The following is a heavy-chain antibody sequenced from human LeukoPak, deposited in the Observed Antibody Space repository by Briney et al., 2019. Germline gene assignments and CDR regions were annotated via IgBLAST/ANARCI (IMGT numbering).Heavy chain of an antibody. CDR3: AREGAGTFDY. V-gene: IGHV3-53*01. J-gene: IGHJ4*02. Sequence: PGGSLRLSCAASGFTVSSNYMSWVRQAPGKGLEWVSVIYSGGSTYYADSVKGRITNSRDNAKHSLYLQMNSLRAEDTAVYYCAREGAGTFDYWGQGTLVTVSS. CDR1: GFTVSSNY. D-gene: IGHD1-1*01. CDR2: IYSGGST.